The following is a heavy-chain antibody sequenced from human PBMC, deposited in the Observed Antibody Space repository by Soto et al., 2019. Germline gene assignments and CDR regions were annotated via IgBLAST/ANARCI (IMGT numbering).Heavy chain of an antibody. CDR1: GGSIDSYY. J-gene: IGHJ5*02. V-gene: IGHV4-59*12. CDR2: ISDRGTT. CDR3: ARDRWASRANWLDP. Sequence: WETLSLTCTIFGGSIDSYYWSWIRQAPGKGLEWIGHISDRGTTTYSPSLGSRVTISVDTSRNLFSLKLSSVTVADTAVYFCARDRWASRANWLDPWGQGTKVTVYS. D-gene: IGHD3-16*01.